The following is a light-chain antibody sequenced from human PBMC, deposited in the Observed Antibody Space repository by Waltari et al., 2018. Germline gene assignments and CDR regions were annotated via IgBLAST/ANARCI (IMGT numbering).Light chain of an antibody. J-gene: IGLJ3*02. CDR1: SSNIGANYD. Sequence: QPVLTQPPSVSGAPGQRVTISCTGSSSNIGANYDVQWYQPLPGTAPSLLINGNNHLPVPAPQPHLSGNNNRPSGVPDRFSGSKSGTSASLTLTGLQAEDEADYYCQSYDSSLSEWVFGGGTKLTVL. V-gene: IGLV1-40*01. CDR3: QSYDSSLSEWV. CDR2: GNN.